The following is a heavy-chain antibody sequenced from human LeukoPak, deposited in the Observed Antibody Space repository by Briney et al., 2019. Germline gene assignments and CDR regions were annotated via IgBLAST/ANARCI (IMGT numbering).Heavy chain of an antibody. CDR2: TSYDGSDK. V-gene: IGHV3-30*14. J-gene: IGHJ4*02. CDR1: GFTFSSYG. D-gene: IGHD6-19*01. CDR3: AREGADSSGWYWGY. Sequence: GGSLRLSCTASGFTFSSYGMHWVRQAPGKGLEWVALTSYDGSDKYYADSVKGRFTVSRDNSKNTLYLQMNSLRAEDTAVYYCAREGADSSGWYWGYWGQGTLVTVSS.